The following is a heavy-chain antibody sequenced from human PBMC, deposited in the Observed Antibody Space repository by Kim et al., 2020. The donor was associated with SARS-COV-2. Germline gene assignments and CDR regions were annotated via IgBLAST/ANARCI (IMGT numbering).Heavy chain of an antibody. CDR1: GYNFITYG. V-gene: IGHV1-3*04. Sequence: ASVPVSCKASGYNFITYGIHWVRQAPGQRLEWMGWISIGNGNTKYSERFQGRVTITRDTSASIAYMELNSLRSEDTAVYYCARDRKVDYYFDYWGQGTLV. CDR3: ARDRKVDYYFDY. J-gene: IGHJ4*02. CDR2: ISIGNGNT.